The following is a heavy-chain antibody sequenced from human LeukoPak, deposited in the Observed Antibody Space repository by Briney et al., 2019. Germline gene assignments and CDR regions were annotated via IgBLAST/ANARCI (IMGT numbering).Heavy chain of an antibody. Sequence: PGRSLRLSCAASGFTFGDYAMHWVRQAPGKGLEWVSRIGWNSGSIAYADSVKGRFTISRDNAKNSLYLQMNSLRPEDTALYYCGKDIELGGGLLGAFDYWGQGTLVTVSS. CDR1: GFTFGDYA. J-gene: IGHJ4*02. V-gene: IGHV3-9*01. D-gene: IGHD2/OR15-2a*01. CDR3: GKDIELGGGLLGAFDY. CDR2: IGWNSGSI.